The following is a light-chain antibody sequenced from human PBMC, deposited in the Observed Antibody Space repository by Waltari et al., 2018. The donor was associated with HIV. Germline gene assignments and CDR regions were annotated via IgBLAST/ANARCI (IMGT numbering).Light chain of an antibody. CDR1: QSISSF. CDR2: AAS. Sequence: DIQMTQSPSSLSASVGDRVTITCRASQSISSFLNWYQQKPGKAPNLLIYAASSLQSGVPSRFSGSGSATYFTLTISSLQPEDFATYYCQQSFSTPLTFGGGTKVQIK. CDR3: QQSFSTPLT. V-gene: IGKV1-39*01. J-gene: IGKJ4*01.